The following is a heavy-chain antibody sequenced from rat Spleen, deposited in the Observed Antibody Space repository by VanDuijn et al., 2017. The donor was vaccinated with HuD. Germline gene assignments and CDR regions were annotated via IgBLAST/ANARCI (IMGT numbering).Heavy chain of an antibody. J-gene: IGHJ2*01. CDR2: ISPSGGAT. CDR3: TRGYYGYNYGY. V-gene: IGHV5-25*01. D-gene: IGHD1-9*01. Sequence: EVQLVESGGGLVQPGRSLKLSCAASGFTFNNYDMAWVRQAPAKSLEWVASISPSGGATYYRDSVKGRFTVSRDNAKSTLNLQMDSLRSEDTATYYCTRGYYGYNYGYWGQGVMVTVSS. CDR1: GFTFNNYD.